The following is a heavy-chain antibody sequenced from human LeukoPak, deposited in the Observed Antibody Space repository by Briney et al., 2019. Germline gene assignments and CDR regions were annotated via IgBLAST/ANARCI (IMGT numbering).Heavy chain of an antibody. CDR1: GYTFTSYG. CDR3: ARDSRAYYYGSGSLLPTFDY. V-gene: IGHV1-18*01. CDR2: ISAYNGNT. Sequence: ASVKVSCKASGYTFTSYGISWVRQAPGQGLEWMGWISAYNGNTNYAQKLQGRVTMTTDTSTSTAYMELRSLRSDDTAVYYCARDSRAYYYGSGSLLPTFDYWGQGTLVTVSS. D-gene: IGHD3-10*01. J-gene: IGHJ4*02.